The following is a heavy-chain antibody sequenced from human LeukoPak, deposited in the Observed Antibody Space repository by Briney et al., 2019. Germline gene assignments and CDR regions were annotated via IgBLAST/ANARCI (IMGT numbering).Heavy chain of an antibody. CDR3: ARGPYDYVWGSYPSPYWFDP. J-gene: IGHJ5*02. D-gene: IGHD3-16*01. CDR1: GYSISSGYY. CDR2: IYYSGST. Sequence: SETLSLTCTVSGYSISSGYYWSWIRQPPGKGLEWVGYIYYSGSTNYNPSLKSRVTISVDTSKNQFSLKLSSVTAADTAVYYCARGPYDYVWGSYPSPYWFDPWGQGTLVTVSS. V-gene: IGHV4-61*01.